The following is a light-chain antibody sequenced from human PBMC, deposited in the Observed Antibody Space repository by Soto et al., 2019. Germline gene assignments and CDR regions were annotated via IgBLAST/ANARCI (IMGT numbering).Light chain of an antibody. J-gene: IGKJ4*01. Sequence: DIQLTQSPSFLSASVGDRVTITCRTSQDISSYLAWYQQKPGKAPQLLISAASTLQSGVPSRFSGSGSGTEFTLPISSLLSEDFATHYCQQLQRYPLPFGGGTKVEI. V-gene: IGKV1-9*01. CDR2: AAS. CDR3: QQLQRYPLP. CDR1: QDISSY.